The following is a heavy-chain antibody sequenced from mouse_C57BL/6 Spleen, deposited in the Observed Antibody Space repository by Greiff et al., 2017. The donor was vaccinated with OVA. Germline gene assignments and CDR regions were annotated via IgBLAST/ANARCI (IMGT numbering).Heavy chain of an antibody. CDR2: IHPNSGST. Sequence: VQLQQPGAELVKPGASVKLSCKASGYTFTSYWMHWVKQRPGQGLEWIGMIHPNSGSTKYNEKFKSKATLTVDKSSSTAYMQLSSLTSDDSAVYYCARSTFITTVVAPSFDYWGQGTTLTVSS. D-gene: IGHD1-1*01. CDR1: GYTFTSYW. CDR3: ARSTFITTVVAPSFDY. V-gene: IGHV1-64*01. J-gene: IGHJ2*01.